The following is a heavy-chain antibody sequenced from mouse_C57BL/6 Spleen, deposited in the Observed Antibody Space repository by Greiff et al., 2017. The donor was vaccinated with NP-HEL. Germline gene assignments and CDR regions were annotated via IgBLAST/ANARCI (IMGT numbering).Heavy chain of an antibody. V-gene: IGHV1-47*01. CDR1: GYTFTTYP. Sequence: VQLKESGTELVKPGASVKMSCKASGYTFTTYPIEWMKQNHGKSLEWIGNFHPYNDDTKYNEKFKGKATLTVEKSSSTVYLELSRLTSDDSAVYYCARGDDYIYAMDYWGQGTSVTVSS. J-gene: IGHJ4*01. CDR3: ARGDDYIYAMDY. D-gene: IGHD2-4*01. CDR2: FHPYNDDT.